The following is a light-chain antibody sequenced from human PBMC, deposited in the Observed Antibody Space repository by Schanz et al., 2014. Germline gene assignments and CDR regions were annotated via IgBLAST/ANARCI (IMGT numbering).Light chain of an antibody. CDR2: DAS. J-gene: IGKJ1*01. Sequence: EIVLTQSPGTLSLSPGERATLSCRASQSVSNNLAWYQQKPGQAPRLLIYDASTRATGIPDRFSGSGSGTDFTLTISSLQPEDFATYYCQQYDSYGGTFGQGTKVEIK. CDR1: QSVSNN. V-gene: IGKV3-20*01. CDR3: QQYDSYGGT.